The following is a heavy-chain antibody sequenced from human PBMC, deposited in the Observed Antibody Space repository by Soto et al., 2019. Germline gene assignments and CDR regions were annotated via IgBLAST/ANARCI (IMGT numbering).Heavy chain of an antibody. CDR3: ARRKVLTGFDP. J-gene: IGHJ5*02. Sequence: GESLKISCKASGYSFSTYWIAWVRQRPGKGLEWMGIIYPGDSDTRYSPSFQGQVTISADKSISTAYLQWSSLKASDTAMYYCARRKVLTGFDPWGQGTLVTVSS. V-gene: IGHV5-51*01. CDR1: GYSFSTYW. D-gene: IGHD1-1*01. CDR2: IYPGDSDT.